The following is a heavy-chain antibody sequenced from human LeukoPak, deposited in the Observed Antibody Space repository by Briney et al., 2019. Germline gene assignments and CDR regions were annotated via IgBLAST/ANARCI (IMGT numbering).Heavy chain of an antibody. D-gene: IGHD1-26*01. CDR1: GYTFASYY. CDR3: ARDSGSYYFWDY. CDR2: INPSGGST. Sequence: GASAKVSCKASGYTFASYYMHWVRQAPGQGLEWMGIINPSGGSTSYAQKFQGRVTMTRDMSTSTVYMEVSSLRSEDTAVYYCARDSGSYYFWDYWGQGTLVTVSS. J-gene: IGHJ4*02. V-gene: IGHV1-46*01.